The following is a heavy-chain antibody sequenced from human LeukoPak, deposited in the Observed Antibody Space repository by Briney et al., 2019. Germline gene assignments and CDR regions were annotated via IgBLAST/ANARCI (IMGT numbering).Heavy chain of an antibody. J-gene: IGHJ6*02. Sequence: GGSLRLSCAASGFTFDDYGMSWVRQAPGKGLEWVSGINWNGGSTGYADSVKGRFTISRDNAKNTLYLQMNSLRAEDTALYHCARAGYYYGSGSSAYGMDVWGQGTTVTVSS. V-gene: IGHV3-20*01. CDR2: INWNGGST. CDR3: ARAGYYYGSGSSAYGMDV. D-gene: IGHD3-10*01. CDR1: GFTFDDYG.